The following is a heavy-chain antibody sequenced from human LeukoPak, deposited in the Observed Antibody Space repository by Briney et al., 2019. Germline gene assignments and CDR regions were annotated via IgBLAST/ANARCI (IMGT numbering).Heavy chain of an antibody. D-gene: IGHD5-24*01. V-gene: IGHV3-21*01. CDR1: GFTFSSYN. J-gene: IGHJ4*02. CDR3: ARDREMATNEDY. Sequence: GGSLRLSCAASGFTFSSYNMNWVRQAPGKGLEWVSSISSGSIYVYYADSVKGRFTISRDNAKNSLYLQMNSLRAEDTAVYYCARDREMATNEDYWGQGTLVTVSS. CDR2: ISSGSIYV.